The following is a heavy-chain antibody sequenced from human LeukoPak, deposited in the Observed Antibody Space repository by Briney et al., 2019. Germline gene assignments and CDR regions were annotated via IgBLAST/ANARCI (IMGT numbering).Heavy chain of an antibody. CDR2: IFTSGST. J-gene: IGHJ4*02. Sequence: PSGTLSLTCIVPGGSISSYYWSWIRQPAGRGLEWIGRIFTSGSTNYNTTLKSRFTMSVDTSKNQFSLKLSSVTAADTAVYYCARGIYCSSTSCQGEFDYWGQGTLVTVSS. CDR3: ARGIYCSSTSCQGEFDY. D-gene: IGHD2-2*01. V-gene: IGHV4-4*07. CDR1: GGSISSYY.